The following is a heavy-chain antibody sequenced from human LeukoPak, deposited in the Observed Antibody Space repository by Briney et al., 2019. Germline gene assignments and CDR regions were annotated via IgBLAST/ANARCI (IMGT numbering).Heavy chain of an antibody. CDR3: ARWGSSGVY. Sequence: PGGSLRLSCAASGFTFSSYAMSWVRQAPGKGLEWVSVIYSGGSTYYADSVKGRSTISRDNSKNTLYLQMNSLRAEDTAVYYCARWGSSGVYWGQGTLVTVSS. CDR2: IYSGGST. V-gene: IGHV3-53*01. J-gene: IGHJ4*02. CDR1: GFTFSSYA. D-gene: IGHD3-10*01.